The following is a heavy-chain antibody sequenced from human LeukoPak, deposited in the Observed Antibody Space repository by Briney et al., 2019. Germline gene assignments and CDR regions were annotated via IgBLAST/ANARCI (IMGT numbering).Heavy chain of an antibody. CDR3: AKMPVSYSSGWSNFDY. Sequence: GGSLRLSCAVSGFTFSSYAMSWVRQAPEKGLEWVSGISGSGGSTYYADSVKGRFTISRDNSKNTLYLQMNSLRAEDTAVYYCAKMPVSYSSGWSNFDYWGQGNLVTVSS. CDR1: GFTFSSYA. V-gene: IGHV3-23*01. D-gene: IGHD6-19*01. J-gene: IGHJ4*02. CDR2: ISGSGGST.